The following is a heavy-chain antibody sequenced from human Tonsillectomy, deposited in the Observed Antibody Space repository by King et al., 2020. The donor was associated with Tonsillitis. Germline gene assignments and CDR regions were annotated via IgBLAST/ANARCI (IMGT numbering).Heavy chain of an antibody. J-gene: IGHJ6*02. D-gene: IGHD3-22*01. CDR1: GFTFSSYW. Sequence: VQLVESGGGLVQPGGSLRLSCAASGFTFSSYWMSWVRQAPGKGLEWVANIKQDGSEKYYVDSVKGRFTISRDNAKNSLYLQMNSLRAEDTAVYYCARGLGAGYYDSTVWAGGMDVWVQGTTVTVSS. V-gene: IGHV3-7*01. CDR2: IKQDGSEK. CDR3: ARGLGAGYYDSTVWAGGMDV.